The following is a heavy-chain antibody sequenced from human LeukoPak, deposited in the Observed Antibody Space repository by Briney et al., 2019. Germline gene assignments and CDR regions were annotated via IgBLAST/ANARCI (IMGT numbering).Heavy chain of an antibody. CDR1: GFTFSSYA. Sequence: PGGSLRLSCAASGFTFSSYAMSWVRQAPGKGLGWVSAISGSGGSTYYADSVKGRFTISRDNSENTLYLQMNSLRAEDTAVYYCAKGSSSGYYSSFDYWGQGTLVTVSS. J-gene: IGHJ4*02. D-gene: IGHD3-22*01. CDR2: ISGSGGST. CDR3: AKGSSSGYYSSFDY. V-gene: IGHV3-23*01.